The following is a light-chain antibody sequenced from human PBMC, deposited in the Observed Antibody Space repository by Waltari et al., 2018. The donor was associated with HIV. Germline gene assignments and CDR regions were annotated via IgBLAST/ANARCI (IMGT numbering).Light chain of an antibody. CDR2: KNT. J-gene: IGLJ1*01. CDR3: LSADSSGTYV. V-gene: IGLV3-25*03. CDR1: ASPKPY. Sequence: SSELTQPPSVSVSPGQTARITCSGDASPKPYTHWFQQKPGQAPLVVIHKNTARPSGIPERFSASRSGTTVTLTISGVQTDDEADYYCLSADSSGTYVFGPGTTVTVL.